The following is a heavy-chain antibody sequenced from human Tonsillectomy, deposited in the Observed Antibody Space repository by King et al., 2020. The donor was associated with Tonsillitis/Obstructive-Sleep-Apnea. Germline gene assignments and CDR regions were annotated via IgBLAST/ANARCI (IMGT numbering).Heavy chain of an antibody. CDR2: LNQDGSKI. CDR1: GFTFSSDW. D-gene: IGHD6-19*01. CDR3: ARDGSRGWSPMDN. V-gene: IGHV3-7*01. J-gene: IGHJ4*02. Sequence: VQLVESGGGLVQPGGSLRLSCAASGFTFSSDWMSWVRQAPGKGLEGVATLNQDGSKIYYVDSVKGRFTISRDNAKNSLFLQMNSLRAGDTAVYYCARDGSRGWSPMDNRGQGTLVTVSS.